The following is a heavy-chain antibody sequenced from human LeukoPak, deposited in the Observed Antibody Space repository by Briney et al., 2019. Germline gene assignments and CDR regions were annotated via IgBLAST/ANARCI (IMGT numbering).Heavy chain of an antibody. V-gene: IGHV4-59*08. CDR1: GGSISSYY. CDR3: ARRATNYYGSGSSFDY. CDR2: IYYSGST. J-gene: IGHJ4*02. Sequence: PSETLSLTCTVSGGSISSYYWSWIRQPPGKGLEWIGYIYYSGSTNYNPSLKSRVTTSVDTSKNQFSLKLSSVTAADTAVYYCARRATNYYGSGSSFDYWGQGTLVTVSS. D-gene: IGHD3-10*01.